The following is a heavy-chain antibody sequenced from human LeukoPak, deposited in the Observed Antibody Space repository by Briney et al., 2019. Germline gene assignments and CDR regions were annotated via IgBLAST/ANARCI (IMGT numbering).Heavy chain of an antibody. J-gene: IGHJ2*01. CDR3: ARCLGCYDILTGYYDAGGLHWYFDL. CDR1: GGTFSSYA. V-gene: IGHV1-69*13. Sequence: APVKVSCKASGGTFSSYAISWVRQAPGQGLEWMGGIIPIFGTANYAQKFQGRVTITADESTSTAYMELSSLRSEDTAVYYCARCLGCYDILTGYYDAGGLHWYFDLWGRGTLVTVSS. D-gene: IGHD3-9*01. CDR2: IIPIFGTA.